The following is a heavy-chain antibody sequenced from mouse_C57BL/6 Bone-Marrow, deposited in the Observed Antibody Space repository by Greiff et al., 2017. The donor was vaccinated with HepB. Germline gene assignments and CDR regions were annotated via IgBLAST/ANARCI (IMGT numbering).Heavy chain of an antibody. V-gene: IGHV1-55*01. J-gene: IGHJ4*01. CDR3: AREVVYYGNYYAMDY. Sequence: VQLQQPGAELVKPGASVKMSCKASGYTFTSYWITWVKQRPGQGLEWIGDIYPGSGSTNYNEKFKSKATLTVDTSSSTAYMQLSSLTSEDSAVYYCAREVVYYGNYYAMDYWGQGTSVTVSS. CDR1: GYTFTSYW. D-gene: IGHD2-1*01. CDR2: IYPGSGST.